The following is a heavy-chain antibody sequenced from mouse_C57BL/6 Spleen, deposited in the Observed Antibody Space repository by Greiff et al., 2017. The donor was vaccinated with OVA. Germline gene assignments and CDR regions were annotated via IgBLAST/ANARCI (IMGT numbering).Heavy chain of an antibody. CDR1: GYAFTSSW. CDR2: IYPGAGDT. J-gene: IGHJ2*01. CDR3: ARSARDY. Sequence: VQLQQSGPELVTPGASVTISCKASGYAFTSSWLNWVKQRPGKGLEWIGRIYPGAGDTNYNGKFKGKATLTEDKSSSTTYRQLSNLTAEDYAVYCCARSARDYWGQGTTVTVSS. V-gene: IGHV1-82*01.